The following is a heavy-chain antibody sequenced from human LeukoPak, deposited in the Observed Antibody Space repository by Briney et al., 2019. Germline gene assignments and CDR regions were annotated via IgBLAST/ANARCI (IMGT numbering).Heavy chain of an antibody. Sequence: GGSLRLSCAASGFTFSSYWMSWVRQAPGKGLEWVANIKQDGSEKYYVDSVKGRFTISRDNAKNSLYLQMNSLRAEDTAVYYGARDLTRPYDYVWGSYRHDDAFDIWGQGTMVTVSS. J-gene: IGHJ3*02. CDR1: GFTFSSYW. D-gene: IGHD3-16*02. CDR3: ARDLTRPYDYVWGSYRHDDAFDI. V-gene: IGHV3-7*01. CDR2: IKQDGSEK.